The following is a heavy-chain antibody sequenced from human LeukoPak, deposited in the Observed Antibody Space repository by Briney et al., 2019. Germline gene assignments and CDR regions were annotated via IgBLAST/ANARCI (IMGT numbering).Heavy chain of an antibody. CDR2: IYYSGST. CDR3: ARPTQNDFWSGYSRQLDAFDI. CDR1: GGSFSGYY. D-gene: IGHD3-3*01. V-gene: IGHV4-34*01. Sequence: SETLSLTCAVYGGSFSGYYWSWIRQPPGKGLEWIGSIYYSGSTYYNPSLKSRVTISVDTSKNQFSLKLSSVTAADTAVYYCARPTQNDFWSGYSRQLDAFDIWGQGTMVTVSS. J-gene: IGHJ3*02.